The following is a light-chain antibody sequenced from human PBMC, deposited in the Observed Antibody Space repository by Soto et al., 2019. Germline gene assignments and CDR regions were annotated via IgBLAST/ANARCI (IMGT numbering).Light chain of an antibody. CDR1: QSVSSSY. V-gene: IGKV3-20*01. J-gene: IGKJ1*01. Sequence: IVWTQSPGTLSLSPGERATLSCRASQSVSSSYLAWYQQKPGQAPRLLIYGASSRTTGIPDRSSGSGSGTDFTLTISRLEPEDFAVYYCQQYGSSPGTFGQGTKVDIK. CDR3: QQYGSSPGT. CDR2: GAS.